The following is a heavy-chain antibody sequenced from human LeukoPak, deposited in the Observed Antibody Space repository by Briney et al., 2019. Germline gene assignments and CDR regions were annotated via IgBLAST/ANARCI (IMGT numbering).Heavy chain of an antibody. Sequence: PSETLSLTCTVSGGSISSYYWSWIRHPPGKGLEWIGYIYYSGSTNYNPSLKSRVTISVDTSKNQFSLKLSSVTAADTAVYYCARVSPITVFGVDYYYYMDVWGKGTTVTVSS. CDR1: GGSISSYY. CDR2: IYYSGST. V-gene: IGHV4-59*01. D-gene: IGHD3-3*01. CDR3: ARVSPITVFGVDYYYYMDV. J-gene: IGHJ6*03.